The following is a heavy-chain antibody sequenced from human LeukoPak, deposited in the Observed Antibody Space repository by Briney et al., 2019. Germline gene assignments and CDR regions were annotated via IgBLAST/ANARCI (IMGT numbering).Heavy chain of an antibody. V-gene: IGHV3-23*01. CDR2: ISGSGGST. CDR1: GFSVSTDH. D-gene: IGHD3-16*01. Sequence: PGGSLRLSCAASGFSVSTDHMSWVRQAPGKGLEWVSAISGSGGSTYYADSVKGRFTISRDNSKNTLYLQMNSLRAEDTAVYYCAKLPPGGSGVHYWGQGTLVTVSS. CDR3: AKLPPGGSGVHY. J-gene: IGHJ4*02.